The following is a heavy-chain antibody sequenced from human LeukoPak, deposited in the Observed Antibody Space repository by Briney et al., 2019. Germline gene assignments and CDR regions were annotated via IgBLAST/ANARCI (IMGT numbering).Heavy chain of an antibody. D-gene: IGHD6-13*01. V-gene: IGHV4-61*02. CDR1: GGSISSGSYY. CDR2: IYTSGST. Sequence: PSQTLSLTCTVSGGSISSGSYYWSWIRQPAGKGLEWIGRIYTSGSTNYNPSLKSRVTISVDTSKNQFSLKLSSVTAADTPVYYCARGVAAAGTIWFDPWGQGTLVTVSS. CDR3: ARGVAAAGTIWFDP. J-gene: IGHJ5*02.